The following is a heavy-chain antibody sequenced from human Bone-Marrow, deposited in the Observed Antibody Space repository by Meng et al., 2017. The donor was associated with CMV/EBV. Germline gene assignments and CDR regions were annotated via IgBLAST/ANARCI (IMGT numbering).Heavy chain of an antibody. CDR1: GGTFSSYA. V-gene: IGHV1-69*10. D-gene: IGHD4-11*01. J-gene: IGHJ6*02. CDR2: IIPILGIA. CDR3: ERGYSNYDLSSCVLYGMDV. Sequence: SVKVSCKASGGTFSSYAISWVRQAPGQGLEWMGGIIPILGIANYAQKCQGRVTITADKSTSTAYMELSSLRSEDTAVYYCERGYSNYDLSSCVLYGMDVWGQGTTVTVPS.